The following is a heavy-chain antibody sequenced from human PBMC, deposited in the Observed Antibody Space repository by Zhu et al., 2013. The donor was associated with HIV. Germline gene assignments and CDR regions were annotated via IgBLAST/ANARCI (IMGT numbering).Heavy chain of an antibody. CDR2: MNPNSGNT. V-gene: IGHV1-8*01. Sequence: QVQLEQSGAVVKKPGASVKVSCKTSGYTFVNYDINWVRQAAGQGFEWMGWMNPNSGNTGYAQRFQGRVTMTRDNSISTAYMELNNLRSDDTAVYYCARDLEVVGATTPFGYWGQGTLVTVSS. D-gene: IGHD1-26*01. J-gene: IGHJ4*02. CDR3: ARDLEVVGATTPFGY. CDR1: GYTFVNYD.